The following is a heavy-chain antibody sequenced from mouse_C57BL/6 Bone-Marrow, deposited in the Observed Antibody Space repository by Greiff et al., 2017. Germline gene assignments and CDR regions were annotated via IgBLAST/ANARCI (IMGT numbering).Heavy chain of an antibody. V-gene: IGHV1-50*01. CDR3: ARDDYYAMDY. Sequence: VQLQQPGAELVKPGASVKLSCKASGYTFTSYWMQWVKQRPGQGLEWIGEIDPSDSYTNYNQKFKGKATLTVDTSSSTAYMQLSSLTSEDSAVYYCARDDYYAMDYWGQGTSATVSS. J-gene: IGHJ4*01. CDR1: GYTFTSYW. CDR2: IDPSDSYT.